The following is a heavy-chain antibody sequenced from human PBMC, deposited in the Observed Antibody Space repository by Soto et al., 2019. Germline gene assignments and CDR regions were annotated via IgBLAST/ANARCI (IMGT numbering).Heavy chain of an antibody. D-gene: IGHD5-18*01. CDR2: INAGNGNT. V-gene: IGHV1-3*01. J-gene: IGHJ5*02. Sequence: ASVKVSCKASGYTFTSYAMHWVRQAPGQRLEWMGWINAGNGNTKYSQKFQGRVTITRDTSASTAYMELSSLRSEVTAVDYCARDPGYSSGYTWGQGTMVTFSS. CDR3: ARDPGYSSGYT. CDR1: GYTFTSYA.